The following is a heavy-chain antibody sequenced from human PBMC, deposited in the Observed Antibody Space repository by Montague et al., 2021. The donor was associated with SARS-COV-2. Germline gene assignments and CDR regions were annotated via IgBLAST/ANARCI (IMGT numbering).Heavy chain of an antibody. D-gene: IGHD3-10*01. CDR2: INHSGST. Sequence: SKTLSLTSAVYGGSFSGYYWSWIRQPPGKGLEWIGEINHSGSTNYNPSLKSRVTISVDTSKNQFSLKLSSVTAADTAVYYCARVRYYGSGTSLGMDVWGQGTTVTVSS. J-gene: IGHJ6*02. CDR1: GGSFSGYY. V-gene: IGHV4-34*01. CDR3: ARVRYYGSGTSLGMDV.